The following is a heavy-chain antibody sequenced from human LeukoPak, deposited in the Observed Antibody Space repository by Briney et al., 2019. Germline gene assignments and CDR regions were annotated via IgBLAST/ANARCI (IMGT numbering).Heavy chain of an antibody. V-gene: IGHV3-11*01. J-gene: IGHJ6*03. CDR1: GFTFSDYY. CDR3: ARLRSSSFYYYYMDV. Sequence: GGSLRLSCAASGFTFSDYYMSWIRQAPGKGLEWVSYISSSGSTIYYADSVKGRFTISRDNAKNSLYLQMNSLRAEDTAVYYCARLRSSSFYYYYMDVWGKGTTVTVS. CDR2: ISSSGSTI. D-gene: IGHD6-6*01.